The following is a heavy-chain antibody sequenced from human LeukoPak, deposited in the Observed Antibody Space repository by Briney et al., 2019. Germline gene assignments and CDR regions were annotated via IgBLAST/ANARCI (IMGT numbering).Heavy chain of an antibody. D-gene: IGHD5-24*01. V-gene: IGHV3-66*01. Sequence: GGSLRQSCVASGFTVSSNYMSWVRQAPGKGLEWVSVIYSGGTTDYKDSVKDRFIISRDNSKSTLYLQVNSLRAEDTAVYYCAKEMATMNAFDIWGQGTMVTVSS. J-gene: IGHJ3*02. CDR1: GFTVSSNY. CDR3: AKEMATMNAFDI. CDR2: IYSGGTT.